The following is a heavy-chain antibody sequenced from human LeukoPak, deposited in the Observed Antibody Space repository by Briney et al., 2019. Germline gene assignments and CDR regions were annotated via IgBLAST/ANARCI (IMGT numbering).Heavy chain of an antibody. CDR1: GGSISSSSYY. CDR3: ARVRKGLDY. J-gene: IGHJ4*02. Sequence: SETLSLTCTVSGGSISSSSYYWGWIRQPPGKGLEWIGSIYYSGNTYYNPSLKSRVTISVDTSKNQFSLKLSSVTAADTAAYYCARVRKGLDYWGQGTLVTVSS. V-gene: IGHV4-39*07. CDR2: IYYSGNT.